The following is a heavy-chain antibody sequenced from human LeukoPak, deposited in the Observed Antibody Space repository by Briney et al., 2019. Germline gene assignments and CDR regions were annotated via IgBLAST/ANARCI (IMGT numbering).Heavy chain of an antibody. J-gene: IGHJ4*02. V-gene: IGHV3-7*04. CDR2: INQAGTEE. CDR3: ARVRGGYYFDY. D-gene: IGHD5-24*01. Sequence: PGGSLRRSCAASGFTFGSYWMNWVRQAPGKGLEWVANINQAGTEEYYVDSVKGRFTISRDNAKNSLFLQMNSLRAEDTAVYFCARVRGGYYFDYWGQGTLVTVSS. CDR1: GFTFGSYW.